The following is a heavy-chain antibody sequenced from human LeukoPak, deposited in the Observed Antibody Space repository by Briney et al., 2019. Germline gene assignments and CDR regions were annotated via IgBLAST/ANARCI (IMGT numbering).Heavy chain of an antibody. CDR3: AREGEYDFWSGYQYYFDY. J-gene: IGHJ4*02. V-gene: IGHV4-31*03. Sequence: SETLSLTCTVSGGSINNGGYYWSWIRQHPGKGLEWIGYIYYSGSSYYSPSLRSRVTISVDTSKNQFSLKLSSVTAADTAVYYCAREGEYDFWSGYQYYFDYWGQGALLTVSS. D-gene: IGHD3-3*01. CDR1: GGSINNGGYY. CDR2: IYYSGSS.